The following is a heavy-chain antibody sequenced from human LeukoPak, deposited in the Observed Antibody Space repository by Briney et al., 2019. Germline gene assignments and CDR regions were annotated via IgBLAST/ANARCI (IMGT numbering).Heavy chain of an antibody. J-gene: IGHJ6*03. Sequence: SETLSLTCSVSGDSITYFYWSWIRQPPGKGLEWIGEINHSGNINHNPSLKSRVTISVDTSKYQFSLKLRSVTAADTAVYYCARQSRQFGYYYYYMDVWGKGTTVTISS. CDR2: INHSGNI. CDR3: ARQSRQFGYYYYYMDV. V-gene: IGHV4-34*01. D-gene: IGHD5-24*01. CDR1: GDSITYFY.